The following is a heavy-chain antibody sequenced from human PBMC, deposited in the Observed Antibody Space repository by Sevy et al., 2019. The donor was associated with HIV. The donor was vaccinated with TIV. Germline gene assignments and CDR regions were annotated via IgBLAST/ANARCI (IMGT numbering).Heavy chain of an antibody. D-gene: IGHD3-3*01. J-gene: IGHJ4*02. Sequence: GGSLRLSCAASGFTFSSYWMSWVRQAPGKGLEWVANINQDGSEKHYGDSVKGRVTISRDSSKNSLFLQVHSLRVEDTAVYYCARDSKADYNYCLEERMAYWGQGTLVTVSS. CDR1: GFTFSSYW. CDR2: INQDGSEK. V-gene: IGHV3-7*01. CDR3: ARDSKADYNYCLEERMAY.